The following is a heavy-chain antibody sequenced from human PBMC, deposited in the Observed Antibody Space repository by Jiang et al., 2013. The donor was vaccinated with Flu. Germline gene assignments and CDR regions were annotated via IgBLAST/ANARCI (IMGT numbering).Heavy chain of an antibody. CDR3: ARGPMVRGVSPRXLAY. V-gene: IGHV1-46*03. CDR2: INPSGGST. J-gene: IGHJ4*02. D-gene: IGHD3-10*01. CDR1: GYTFTSYY. Sequence: GAEVKKSGASVKVSCKASGYTFTSYYMHWVRQAPGQGLEWMGIINPSGGSTSYAQKFQGRVTMTRDTSTSTVYMELSSLRSEDTAVYYCARGPMVRGVSPRXLAYWGQGTLVTVS.